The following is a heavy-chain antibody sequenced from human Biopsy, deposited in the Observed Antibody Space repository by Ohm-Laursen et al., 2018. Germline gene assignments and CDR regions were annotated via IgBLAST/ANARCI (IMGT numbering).Heavy chain of an antibody. CDR2: VYYTGST. D-gene: IGHD3-22*01. CDR1: GDSISSYY. J-gene: IGHJ2*01. Sequence: SETLSLTCTVSGDSISSYYWSWIRQPPGKGLEWIGYVYYTGSTDYNPSLQSRVTISVDTSKNHFSLRLRSVTPADTAIYCARGRGYYSDRTVPGYFDLWGRGTLVTVSS. V-gene: IGHV4-59*01. CDR3: ARGRGYYSDRTVPGYFDL.